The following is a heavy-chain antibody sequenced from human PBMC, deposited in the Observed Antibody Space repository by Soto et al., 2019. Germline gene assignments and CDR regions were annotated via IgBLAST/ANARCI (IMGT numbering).Heavy chain of an antibody. V-gene: IGHV3-66*01. D-gene: IGHD3-16*01. CDR2: LYSGGST. Sequence: EVQLVESGGGLVQPGGSLRLSCAASGFTVSTKYMSWVRQAPGKGLEWVPVLYSGGSTFYADSVRGRFTISRDNSKNTVNLQMNSLRAEDTAVYYCARDPWAADYWGQGTLVTVSS. CDR3: ARDPWAADY. CDR1: GFTVSTKY. J-gene: IGHJ4*02.